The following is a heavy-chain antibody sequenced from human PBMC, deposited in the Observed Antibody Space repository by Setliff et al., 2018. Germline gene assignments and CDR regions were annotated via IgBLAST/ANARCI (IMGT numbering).Heavy chain of an antibody. D-gene: IGHD6-19*01. V-gene: IGHV1-69*05. CDR3: ASEYGYSSSMDV. Sequence: SVKVSCKASGGTFSSYVISWVREAPGQGLEWMGGIIPMFGTNYAQKFQGRVTMTTDTSTSTAHMELRSLTSDDTAVYYCASEYGYSSSMDVWGNGTTVTVSS. J-gene: IGHJ6*04. CDR2: IIPMFGT. CDR1: GGTFSSYV.